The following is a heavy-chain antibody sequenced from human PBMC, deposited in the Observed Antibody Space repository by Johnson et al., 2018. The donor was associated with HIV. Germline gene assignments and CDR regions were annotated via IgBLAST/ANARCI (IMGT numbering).Heavy chain of an antibody. CDR2: IYSGGST. V-gene: IGHV3-23*03. D-gene: IGHD6-6*01. J-gene: IGHJ3*02. Sequence: GGSLRLSCAASGFTFSSYAMSWVRQAPGKGLEWVSVIYSGGSTYYADSVKGRFTISRDNSKDMLYLQMNSLRAEDTAVYYCAKERHLVRAFDIWGQGTMVTVSS. CDR3: AKERHLVRAFDI. CDR1: GFTFSSYA.